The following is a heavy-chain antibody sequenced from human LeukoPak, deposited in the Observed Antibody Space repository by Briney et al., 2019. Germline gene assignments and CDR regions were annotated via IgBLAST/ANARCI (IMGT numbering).Heavy chain of an antibody. J-gene: IGHJ4*02. CDR1: GYTFTSYG. CDR2: ISAYNGNT. D-gene: IGHD3-3*01. CDR3: ARVRYYDFWSGRQGSFDY. Sequence: ASVKVSCKASGYTFTSYGISWVRQAPGQGLEGMGWISAYNGNTNYAQKLQGRVTMTTDTSTSTAYMELRSLRSDDTAVYYCARVRYYDFWSGRQGSFDYWGQGTLVTVSS. V-gene: IGHV1-18*01.